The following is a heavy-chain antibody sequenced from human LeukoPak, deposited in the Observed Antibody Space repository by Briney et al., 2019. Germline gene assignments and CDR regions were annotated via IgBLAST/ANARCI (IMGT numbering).Heavy chain of an antibody. D-gene: IGHD6-19*01. Sequence: GGSLRLPCAASGFTFSSAWMSWVRQAPGKGLEWVGRIKSKTHGGTTDYAAPVKGRFTISRDDSKNIFYLQMNSLKTEDTAVYYCTTSPVPGLDYWGQGTLVTVSS. CDR1: GFTFSSAW. CDR2: IKSKTHGGTT. J-gene: IGHJ4*02. CDR3: TTSPVPGLDY. V-gene: IGHV3-15*01.